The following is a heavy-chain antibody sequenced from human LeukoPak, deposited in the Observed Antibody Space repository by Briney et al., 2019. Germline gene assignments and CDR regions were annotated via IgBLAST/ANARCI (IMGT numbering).Heavy chain of an antibody. CDR2: ISGSGGST. Sequence: GGSLRLSCAASGFTFSSYAMSWVRQAPGKGLEWVSAISGSGGSTYYADSVKGRFTISRDNSKNTLYLQMNSLRAEDTAVYYCAKSVAAPPFYGSGGIPLRHFDYWGQGTLVTVSS. CDR1: GFTFSSYA. CDR3: AKSVAAPPFYGSGGIPLRHFDY. V-gene: IGHV3-23*01. J-gene: IGHJ4*02. D-gene: IGHD3-10*01.